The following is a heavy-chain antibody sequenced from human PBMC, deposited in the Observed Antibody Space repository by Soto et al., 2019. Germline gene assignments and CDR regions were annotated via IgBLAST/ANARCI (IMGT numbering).Heavy chain of an antibody. D-gene: IGHD3-10*01. CDR1: GFTFSSYS. CDR3: ARDPPQSHFHSSYNWFDP. Sequence: PGGSLRLSCAASGFTFSSYSMNWVRQAPGKGLEWVSSISSSSSYIYYADSVKGRFTISRDNAKNSLYLQMNSLRAEDTAVYYCARDPPQSHFHSSYNWFDPWGQGTLVTVSS. J-gene: IGHJ5*02. V-gene: IGHV3-21*01. CDR2: ISSSSSYI.